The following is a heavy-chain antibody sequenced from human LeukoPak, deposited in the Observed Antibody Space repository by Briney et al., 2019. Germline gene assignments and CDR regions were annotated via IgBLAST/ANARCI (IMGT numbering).Heavy chain of an antibody. CDR3: ARLPPLVGSGYYYFDY. CDR2: IYYSGRT. J-gene: IGHJ4*02. CDR1: GGSISGYY. D-gene: IGHD3-22*01. V-gene: IGHV4-59*08. Sequence: PSETLSPTCTVSGGSISGYYWSWIRQPPGKGLEWIGYIYYSGRTNYNPSLKSRVTISVDTSKNQFSLKLSSVTAADTAVYYCARLPPLVGSGYYYFDYWGQGTLVTVSS.